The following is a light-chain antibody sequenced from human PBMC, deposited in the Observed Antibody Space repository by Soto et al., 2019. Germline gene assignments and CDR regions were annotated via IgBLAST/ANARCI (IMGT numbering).Light chain of an antibody. CDR1: SGDIGTYNY. CDR2: EVA. V-gene: IGLV2-14*03. Sequence: QSVLTQPPSASGSPGQSVTISCTGTSGDIGTYNYVSWYQQHPGKAPQIIIFEVANRPIGIPPRFSGSKSGNTASLTISGLQAEDEADYYYCSHTTNYTYVFGTGTKVTVL. J-gene: IGLJ1*01. CDR3: CSHTTNYTYV.